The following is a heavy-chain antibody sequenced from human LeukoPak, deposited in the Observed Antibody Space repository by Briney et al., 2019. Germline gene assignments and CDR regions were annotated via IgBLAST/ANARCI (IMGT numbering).Heavy chain of an antibody. CDR1: GYTFINYY. CDR2: INPSGGGT. CDR3: ARAYGGNSDY. J-gene: IGHJ4*02. V-gene: IGHV1-46*01. Sequence: AAVKVSFKASGYTFINYYMHWVRHAPGQGLEWMGIINPSGGGTRYAQKFPGRVTMTRDTSTSTVYMELSSLRSEDTAMYYCARAYGGNSDYWGQGTLVTVSS. D-gene: IGHD4-23*01.